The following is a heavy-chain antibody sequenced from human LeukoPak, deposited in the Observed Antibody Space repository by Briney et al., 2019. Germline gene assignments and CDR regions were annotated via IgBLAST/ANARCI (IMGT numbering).Heavy chain of an antibody. J-gene: IGHJ6*02. D-gene: IGHD3-22*01. CDR1: GFTFSSYE. CDR2: ISSSGSTI. V-gene: IGHV3-48*03. CDR3: ARVSSGYFYYYYGMDV. Sequence: GGSLRLSCAASGFTFSSYEMNWVRQAPGKGLVWVSYISSSGSTIYYADSVKGRFTISRDNAKNSLYLQMNSLRAEDTAVYYCARVSSGYFYYYYGMDVWGQGTTVTVSS.